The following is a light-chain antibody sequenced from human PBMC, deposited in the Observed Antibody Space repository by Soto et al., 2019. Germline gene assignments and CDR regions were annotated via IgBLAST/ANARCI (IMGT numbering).Light chain of an antibody. Sequence: DIQMTQSPSSLSASVGDRVTITCRASQSISSYLNWYKQKTGKAPKILIYAAASLQSGVPSRISGSGSATDFTHTISSLQPEDFATYYCQQSYSTPRTFGQGPKVEIK. CDR2: AAA. J-gene: IGKJ1*01. CDR3: QQSYSTPRT. CDR1: QSISSY. V-gene: IGKV1-39*01.